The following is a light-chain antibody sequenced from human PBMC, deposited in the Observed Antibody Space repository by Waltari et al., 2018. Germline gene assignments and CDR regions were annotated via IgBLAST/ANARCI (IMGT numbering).Light chain of an antibody. V-gene: IGKV3-15*01. CDR1: QSVSSN. CDR2: GAS. J-gene: IGKJ1*01. Sequence: EIVMTPSPATLSVSPGARATLSCRASQSVSSNLAWYQQKPGQAPRLLIYGASTRATGIPARFSGSGSGTEFTLTISSLQSEDFAVYYCQQYNNWPRTFGQGTKVEIK. CDR3: QQYNNWPRT.